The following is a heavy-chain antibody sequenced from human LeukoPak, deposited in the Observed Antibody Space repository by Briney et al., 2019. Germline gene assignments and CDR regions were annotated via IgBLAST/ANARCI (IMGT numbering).Heavy chain of an antibody. CDR1: GLTFSSYW. J-gene: IGHJ4*02. CDR3: ATPGIRDQYDFDS. Sequence: GGSLRLSCAASGLTFSSYWMHWIRQGPGKGLVWVSRINTDGSSTSYADFVKGRFTISRDNAKNTLYLQMNSLRTDDTAVYFCATPGIRDQYDFDSWGQGTLVTVSS. V-gene: IGHV3-74*01. CDR2: INTDGSST. D-gene: IGHD6-13*01.